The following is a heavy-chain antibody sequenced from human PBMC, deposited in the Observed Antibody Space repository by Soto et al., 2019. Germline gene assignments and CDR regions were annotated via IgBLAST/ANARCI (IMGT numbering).Heavy chain of an antibody. CDR1: GSTFSSYT. D-gene: IGHD2-21*02. CDR2: IIPILGTT. V-gene: IGHV1-69*08. Sequence: QVQLVQSGAEVRKPGSSVKVSCRASGSTFSSYTVNWVRQAPGQGLDWIGRIIPILGTTDYARRFKGRVTITADRSAKTADMELTSLTSEDTAVYYCARRRYCGADCYSKFYYGMDVWGQGTTVTVSS. CDR3: ARRRYCGADCYSKFYYGMDV. J-gene: IGHJ6*02.